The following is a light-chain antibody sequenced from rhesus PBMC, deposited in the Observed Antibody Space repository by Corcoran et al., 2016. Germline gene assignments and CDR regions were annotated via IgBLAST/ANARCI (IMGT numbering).Light chain of an antibody. CDR2: DAS. CDR3: QQHNSYPLT. V-gene: IGKV1-25*01. Sequence: DIQMTQSPSSLSASVGDTVTITCQASQGISKYLAWYQQKQGKAPKLLIYDASTLQSGDPARFSGSGSGTAFTLTISSLQPEDFATSYCQQHNSYPLTFGGGTKVEIK. CDR1: QGISKY. J-gene: IGKJ4*01.